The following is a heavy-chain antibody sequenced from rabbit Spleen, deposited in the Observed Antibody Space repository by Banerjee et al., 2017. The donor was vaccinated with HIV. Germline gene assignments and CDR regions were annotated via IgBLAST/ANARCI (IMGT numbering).Heavy chain of an antibody. V-gene: IGHV1S40*01. CDR3: ARDTGSRDYIDGVFNL. J-gene: IGHJ4*01. CDR1: GFDFSNYNF. CDR2: IDSGSRDFT. Sequence: LVEYGGDLVQPGASLTLTCTASGFDFSNYNFMCWVRQAPGKGLEWIACIDSGSRDFTFYASWAKGRFTISKTSSTTVTLQMTSLTVADTATYFCARDTGSRDYIDGVFNLWGPGTLVTVS. D-gene: IGHD8-1*01.